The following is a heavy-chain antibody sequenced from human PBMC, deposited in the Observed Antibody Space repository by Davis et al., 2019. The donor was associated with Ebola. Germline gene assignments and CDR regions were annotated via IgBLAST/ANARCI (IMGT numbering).Heavy chain of an antibody. D-gene: IGHD1-1*01. CDR3: AKGGYRAFDI. Sequence: GESLKISCAASGFTFSSYAMSWVRQAPGKGLEWVSAISGSGGSTYYADSVKGRFTISRDNSKNTLYLQMNSLRAEDTAVYYCAKGGYRAFDIWGQGTMDTVSS. V-gene: IGHV3-23*01. CDR1: GFTFSSYA. CDR2: ISGSGGST. J-gene: IGHJ3*02.